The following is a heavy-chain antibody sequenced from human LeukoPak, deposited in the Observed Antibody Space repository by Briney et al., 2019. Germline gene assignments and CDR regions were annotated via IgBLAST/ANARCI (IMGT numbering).Heavy chain of an antibody. CDR1: GFPFSSYS. Sequence: GGSLSLSGEAFGFPFSSYSMNWFGKAPGKGLEWVSYISSSSTIYYADSVKGRFTISRDNAKNSLYLQMNSLRDEDTAVYYCASSELTMWGFDYWGQGTLVTVSS. J-gene: IGHJ4*02. CDR2: ISSSSTI. D-gene: IGHD3-3*01. CDR3: ASSELTMWGFDY. V-gene: IGHV3-48*02.